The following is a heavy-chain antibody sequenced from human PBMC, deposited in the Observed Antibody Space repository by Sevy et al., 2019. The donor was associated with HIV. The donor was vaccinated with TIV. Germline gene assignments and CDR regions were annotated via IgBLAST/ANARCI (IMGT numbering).Heavy chain of an antibody. Sequence: GGSLRLSCAASGFTFSTYWMSWVRQAPGKGLERVANIKQDGSEKYYVDSVKGRFTISRDNAKNSLYLQMNSLRAEDTAVYYCARVSIEVAGTDYFDYWGQGTLVTVSS. CDR2: IKQDGSEK. V-gene: IGHV3-7*01. CDR3: ARVSIEVAGTDYFDY. D-gene: IGHD6-19*01. CDR1: GFTFSTYW. J-gene: IGHJ4*02.